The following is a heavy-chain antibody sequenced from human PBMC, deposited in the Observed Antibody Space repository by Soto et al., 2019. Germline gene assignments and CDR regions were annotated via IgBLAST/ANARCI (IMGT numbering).Heavy chain of an antibody. V-gene: IGHV1-24*01. CDR2: FDPEDGET. CDR3: ATTFGDYEEGNWFDP. D-gene: IGHD4-17*01. CDR1: GYTLTEIS. J-gene: IGHJ5*02. Sequence: ASVKVSCKVSGYTLTEISMDWVRQAPGKGLEWMGGFDPEDGETIYAQKFQGRVTMTEDTSTDTAYMELSSLRSEDTAVYYCATTFGDYEEGNWFDPWGQGTLVTVSS.